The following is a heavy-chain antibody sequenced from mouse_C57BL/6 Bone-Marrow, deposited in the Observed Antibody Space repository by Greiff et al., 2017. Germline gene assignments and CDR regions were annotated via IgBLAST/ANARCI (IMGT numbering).Heavy chain of an antibody. CDR3: ARNYGGWFAY. CDR2: ISSGGSYT. V-gene: IGHV5-6*01. CDR1: GFTFSSYG. D-gene: IGHD1-1*01. Sequence: EVQGVESGGDLVKPGGSLKLSCAASGFTFSSYGMSWVRQTPDKRLEWVATISSGGSYTYYPDSVKGRFTISRDNAKNTLYLQMSSLKSEDTAMYYSARNYGGWFAYWGQGTLVTVSA. J-gene: IGHJ3*01.